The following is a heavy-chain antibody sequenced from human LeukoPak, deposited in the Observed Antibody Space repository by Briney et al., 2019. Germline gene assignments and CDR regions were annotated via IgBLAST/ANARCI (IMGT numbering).Heavy chain of an antibody. D-gene: IGHD6-13*01. J-gene: IGHJ4*02. V-gene: IGHV3-30-3*01. CDR3: ARDRPGIAAAGLDY. Sequence: PGGSLRLSCAASGFTFSSYAMHWVRQAPGKGLEWVAVISYDGSNKYYADSVKGRFTISRDNSKNTLYLQMNSLRAEDTAVYYCARDRPGIAAAGLDYWGQGTLVTVSS. CDR2: ISYDGSNK. CDR1: GFTFSSYA.